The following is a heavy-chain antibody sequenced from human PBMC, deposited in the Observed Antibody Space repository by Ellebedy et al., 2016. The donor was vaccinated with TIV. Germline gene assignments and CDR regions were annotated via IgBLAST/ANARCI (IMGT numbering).Heavy chain of an antibody. CDR2: ISSSSSSI. CDR1: GFTFSSYS. V-gene: IGHV3-21*01. CDR3: ARWFGYNQDGMDV. J-gene: IGHJ6*02. D-gene: IGHD3-10*01. Sequence: PGGSLRLSCAPSGFTFSSYSMHWGRQALGKVLECVSSISSSSSSIYYADSLKGRFTISRDNAKNSLYMQMNSLRAEDTAEYYCARWFGYNQDGMDVWGQGTTVTVSS.